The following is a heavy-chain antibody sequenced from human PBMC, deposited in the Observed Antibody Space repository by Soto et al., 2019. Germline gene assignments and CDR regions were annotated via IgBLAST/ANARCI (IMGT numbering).Heavy chain of an antibody. J-gene: IGHJ6*03. V-gene: IGHV3-73*01. D-gene: IGHD3-9*01. CDR2: IRSKANSYAT. Sequence: EVQLVESGGGLVQPGGSLKLSCAASGFTFSGSAMHWVRQASGKGLEWVGRIRSKANSYATAYAASVKGRFTISRDDSKNTPYLQMHSLKTVDTAVYYRTSTYDILTGYYYYYYYMDVWGKGTTVTVSS. CDR3: TSTYDILTGYYYYYYYMDV. CDR1: GFTFSGSA.